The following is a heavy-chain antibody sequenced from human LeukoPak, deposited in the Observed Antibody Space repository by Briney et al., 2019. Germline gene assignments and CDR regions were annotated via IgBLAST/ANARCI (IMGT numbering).Heavy chain of an antibody. J-gene: IGHJ4*02. CDR3: ARDLSGATGY. D-gene: IGHD1-26*01. CDR2: IYDDGSRT. CDR1: GFTFSSYW. V-gene: IGHV3-74*01. Sequence: GGSLRLSCGASGFTFSSYWMHWVRQGPGKGLVWVSRIYDDGSRTNYADSVRGRFTISRDNAKNTLYLQMNSLRAEDTAVYFCARDLSGATGYWGQGTLVTVSS.